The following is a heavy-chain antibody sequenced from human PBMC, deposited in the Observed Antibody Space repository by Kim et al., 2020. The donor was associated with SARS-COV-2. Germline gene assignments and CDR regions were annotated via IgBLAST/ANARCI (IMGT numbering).Heavy chain of an antibody. CDR2: NRYAT. J-gene: IGHJ4*02. Sequence: NRYATAYAASVKGRLTISRDDSKNTAYLQMNSLKTEDTALYYCARGDGLNWGQGTLVTVSS. V-gene: IGHV3-73*01. CDR3: ARGDGLN.